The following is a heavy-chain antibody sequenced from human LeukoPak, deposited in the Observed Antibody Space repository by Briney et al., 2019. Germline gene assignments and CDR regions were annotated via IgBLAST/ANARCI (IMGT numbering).Heavy chain of an antibody. V-gene: IGHV1-2*02. J-gene: IGHJ4*02. Sequence: ASVKVSCKASGYTFTGHFMHWVRQAPGQGLEWMGWINPNSGGTYYAQKFQGRGTMTRDTSISTAYMEMSRLRSDDTAVYYCARETGRRVFYDSSGYLHFWGQGTLVAVSS. CDR1: GYTFTGHF. CDR2: INPNSGGT. CDR3: ARETGRRVFYDSSGYLHF. D-gene: IGHD3-22*01.